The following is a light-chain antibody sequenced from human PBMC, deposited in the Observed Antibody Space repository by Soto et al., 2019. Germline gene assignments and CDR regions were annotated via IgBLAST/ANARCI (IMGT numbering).Light chain of an antibody. CDR3: GTWDSSLSAGGI. Sequence: QSVLTQPPSVSAAPGQKVTISCSGSSSNIGNNYVSWYQQFPGTAPKLLIYENNKRPSGIPDRFSGSKSGTSATLGITGLQTGDEAVYYCGTWDSSLSAGGIFGGGTQLTVL. V-gene: IGLV1-51*02. CDR2: ENN. CDR1: SSNIGNNY. J-gene: IGLJ2*01.